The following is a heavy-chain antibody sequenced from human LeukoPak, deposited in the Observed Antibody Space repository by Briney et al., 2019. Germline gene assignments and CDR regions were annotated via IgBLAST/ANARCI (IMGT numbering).Heavy chain of an antibody. J-gene: IGHJ4*02. CDR3: ARAIHDSSGYYYFDY. CDR2: INPNSVGT. D-gene: IGHD3-22*01. CDR1: RYTFTRYY. Sequence: GASVTVSYQASRYTFTRYYMHWVGQAPGQPLEGMGRINPNSVGTNYPQKLHARVTMTRDTSISTAYMEVSRLRSDDTAVYCCARAIHDSSGYYYFDYWGQGTLVTVSS. V-gene: IGHV1-2*06.